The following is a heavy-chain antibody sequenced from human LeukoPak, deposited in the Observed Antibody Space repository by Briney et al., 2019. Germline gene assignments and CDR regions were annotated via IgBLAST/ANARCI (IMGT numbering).Heavy chain of an antibody. CDR2: IIPIFGTA. V-gene: IGHV1-69*05. CDR1: GGTFSSYA. CDR3: ARDAGKAYYYYYYMDV. D-gene: IGHD6-13*01. J-gene: IGHJ6*03. Sequence: SVKVSCKASGGTFSSYAISWVRQAPGQGLEWMGRIIPIFGTANYAQKFQGRVTITTDESTSTAYMELSSLRSEDTAVYYCARDAGKAYYYYYYMDVRGKGTTVTVSS.